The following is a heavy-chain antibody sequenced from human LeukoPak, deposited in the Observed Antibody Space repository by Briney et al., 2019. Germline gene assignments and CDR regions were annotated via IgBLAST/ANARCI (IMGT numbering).Heavy chain of an antibody. CDR2: ISSSSSYI. CDR3: ARDVAAAAGTWDY. CDR1: GFTVSSNY. Sequence: GGSLRLSCAASGFTVSSNYMSWVRQAPGKGLEWVSSISSSSSYIYYADSVKGRFTISRDNAKNSLYLQMNSLRAEDTAVYYCARDVAAAAGTWDYWGQGTLVTVSS. J-gene: IGHJ4*02. D-gene: IGHD6-13*01. V-gene: IGHV3-21*01.